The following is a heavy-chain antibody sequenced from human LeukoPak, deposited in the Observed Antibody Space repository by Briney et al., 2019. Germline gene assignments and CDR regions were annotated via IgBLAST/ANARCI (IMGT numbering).Heavy chain of an antibody. CDR3: ARGPGIVVVPTAIY. CDR1: GFTFSSYS. Sequence: GGSLRLSCAASGFTFSSYSINWVRQAPGKGLEWVSCVSSTSSFIYYADSVKGRFTISRDNAKNSLYLQMNSLRAEDTAVYYCARGPGIVVVPTAIYWGQGTLVTVSS. D-gene: IGHD2-2*02. J-gene: IGHJ4*02. V-gene: IGHV3-21*01. CDR2: VSSTSSFI.